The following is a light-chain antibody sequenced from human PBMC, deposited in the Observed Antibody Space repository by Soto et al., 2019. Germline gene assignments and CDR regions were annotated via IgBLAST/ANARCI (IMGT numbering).Light chain of an antibody. CDR1: TSNIGAPYD. J-gene: IGLJ1*01. CDR2: GDN. V-gene: IGLV1-40*01. Sequence: QSVLAQPPSVSGAPGQRVSISCTGSTSNIGAPYDVHWYQHLPGTAPKLLIYGDNNRPSGVPDRFSGSTSGTSASLAITRLQADDEADYYCQSYDISLHNYVFGTGTKVTVL. CDR3: QSYDISLHNYV.